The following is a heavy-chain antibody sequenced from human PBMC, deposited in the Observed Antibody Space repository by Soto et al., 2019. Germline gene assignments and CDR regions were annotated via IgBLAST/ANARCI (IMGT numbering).Heavy chain of an antibody. Sequence: QVQLQESGPGLVKPSETLSLTCTVSGGSVSSGSYYWSWIRQPPGKGLEWIGYIYYSGSTNYNPSLKSRVTISVDTSKNQFSLKLSSVTAADTAVYYCAREPEGYYDSSGYSDYWGQGTLVTVSS. J-gene: IGHJ4*02. CDR3: AREPEGYYDSSGYSDY. D-gene: IGHD3-22*01. V-gene: IGHV4-61*01. CDR1: GGSVSSGSYY. CDR2: IYYSGST.